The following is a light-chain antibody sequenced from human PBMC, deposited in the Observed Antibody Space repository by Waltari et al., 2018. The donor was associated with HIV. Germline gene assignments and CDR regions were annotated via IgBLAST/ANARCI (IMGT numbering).Light chain of an antibody. Sequence: SSEVTQDPAVSVALGQTVRITCQGDTIRSYSASWYQQKPGQAPVLVNYGKNNRPSWIPDRFSGSNSGSTASLTITGAQAEDEADYYCSSRDSSGHLVVFGGGTKLTVL. CDR3: SSRDSSGHLVV. CDR2: GKN. CDR1: TIRSYS. J-gene: IGLJ2*01. V-gene: IGLV3-19*01.